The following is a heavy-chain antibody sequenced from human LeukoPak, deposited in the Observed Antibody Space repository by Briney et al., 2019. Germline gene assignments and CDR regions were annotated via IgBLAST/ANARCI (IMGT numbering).Heavy chain of an antibody. CDR3: ARDRSRSLY. Sequence: PGGSLRLSCVASGFTFSSYWMTWVRQAPGKGLEWVANIKQDGSEKYYVASVKGRFTISRDAAKNSLYLQMNSLRAEDTAVYYCARDRSRSLYWGQGTLVTVSS. V-gene: IGHV3-7*01. D-gene: IGHD1-26*01. CDR1: GFTFSSYW. CDR2: IKQDGSEK. J-gene: IGHJ4*02.